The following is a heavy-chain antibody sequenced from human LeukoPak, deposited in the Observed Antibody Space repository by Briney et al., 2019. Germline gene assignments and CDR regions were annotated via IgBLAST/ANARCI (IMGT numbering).Heavy chain of an antibody. CDR2: ISGSGART. J-gene: IGHJ4*02. Sequence: GGSLRLSCVVSGFIFSNYALSWVRQAPGKGLEWVSGISGSGARTYNADSVKGRFTISRDNSKNTLFLQMNSLTPEDTAVYYCAKGRAAEVVAAFNYWGQGTVVTVSS. V-gene: IGHV3-23*01. D-gene: IGHD2-15*01. CDR3: AKGRAAEVVAAFNY. CDR1: GFIFSNYA.